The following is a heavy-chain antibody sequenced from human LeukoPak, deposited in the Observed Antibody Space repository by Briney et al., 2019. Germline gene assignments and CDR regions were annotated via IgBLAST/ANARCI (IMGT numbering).Heavy chain of an antibody. D-gene: IGHD6-19*01. Sequence: PAGSLSLSCAASGFTFSSYGMTWVRQAPGKGLEWVSGMSGSGGSTYYADSVKGRFTISRDNSKNTLYLEMNSLRAEDTAVYYCARGWAGTAIFHWGQGTLGTVSS. J-gene: IGHJ1*01. CDR3: ARGWAGTAIFH. CDR1: GFTFSSYG. CDR2: MSGSGGST. V-gene: IGHV3-23*01.